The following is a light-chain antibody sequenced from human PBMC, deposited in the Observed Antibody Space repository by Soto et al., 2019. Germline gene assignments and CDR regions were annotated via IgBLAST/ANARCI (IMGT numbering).Light chain of an antibody. J-gene: IGKJ2*01. CDR2: GAS. Sequence: VVLTQSPGTLSLSPGDTATLSCRSSQSVSGTYLAWYQQKPSQAPRLLIYGASSRATGIPDRFSGSGSVTDFSLTINRLEPEDFAVYYCHLYGNSLYTFGQGTKLEIK. CDR1: QSVSGTY. CDR3: HLYGNSLYT. V-gene: IGKV3-20*01.